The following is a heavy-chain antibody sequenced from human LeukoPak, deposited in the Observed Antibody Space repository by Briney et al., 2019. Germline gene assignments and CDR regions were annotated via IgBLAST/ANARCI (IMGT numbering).Heavy chain of an antibody. CDR2: ISSSGNSI. D-gene: IGHD6-6*01. CDR3: ARADDSSSGYFDY. J-gene: IGHJ4*02. V-gene: IGHV3-48*04. CDR1: GFTFSSYA. Sequence: ESGGSLRLSCAASGFTFSSYAMSWIRQAPGKGLEWVSYISSSGNSISYADSVKGRFTISRDNAKNSLYLQMNSLRAEDTAVYYCARADDSSSGYFDYWGQGTLVTVSS.